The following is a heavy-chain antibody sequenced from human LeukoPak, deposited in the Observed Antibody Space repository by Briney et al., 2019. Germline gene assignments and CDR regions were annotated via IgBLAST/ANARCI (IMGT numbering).Heavy chain of an antibody. CDR2: INPNSGGT. CDR3: AREVGYSSSWYGRFDP. V-gene: IGHV1-2*06. Sequence: GASVKVSCKASGDTFTGHYMHWVRQAPGQGLEWMGRINPNSGGTNFAQKFQGRVTMTRDTSISTSYLELNSLRSDDTAVYYCAREVGYSSSWYGRFDPWGQGTLVTVSS. J-gene: IGHJ5*02. D-gene: IGHD6-13*01. CDR1: GDTFTGHY.